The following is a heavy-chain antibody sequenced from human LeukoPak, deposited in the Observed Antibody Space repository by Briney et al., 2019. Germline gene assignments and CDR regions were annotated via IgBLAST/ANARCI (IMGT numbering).Heavy chain of an antibody. CDR2: IYYTGST. Sequence: SETLSLTCTVSGGSISSYYWSWIRQPPGKGLEWIGFIYYTGSTNYNPSLTSRVIISVDTSRNQFSLKLTSVTAADTAVYYCARHGSGSYRQFDYWGQGTLATVSS. CDR1: GGSISSYY. V-gene: IGHV4-59*01. D-gene: IGHD3-10*01. CDR3: ARHGSGSYRQFDY. J-gene: IGHJ4*02.